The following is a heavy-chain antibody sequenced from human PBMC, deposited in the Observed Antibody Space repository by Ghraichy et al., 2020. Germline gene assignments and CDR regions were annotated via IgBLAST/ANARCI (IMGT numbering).Heavy chain of an antibody. CDR1: GFTLGSYW. Sequence: GGSLRLSCTASGFTLGSYWMHWVRQAPGKGLVWVSRINSDGSSTRSADSVKGRFTVSRDNAKNTLYLQMNSLRAEDTAVYYCVRDIVAKDAFDIWGQGTMVT. CDR3: VRDIVAKDAFDI. CDR2: INSDGSST. V-gene: IGHV3-74*01. D-gene: IGHD5-12*01. J-gene: IGHJ3*02.